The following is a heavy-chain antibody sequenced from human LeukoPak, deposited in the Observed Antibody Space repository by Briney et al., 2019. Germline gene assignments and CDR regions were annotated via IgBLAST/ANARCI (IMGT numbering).Heavy chain of an antibody. J-gene: IGHJ5*02. Sequence: PGGSLRLSCGASGFTFSSYWMSWVRQAPGKGLEWVANIKQDGSEQNYVDSVKGRFTISRDNAKNSLYLEMNSLRVEDTAVYYCAREPLGYYDFWSAHRPINWFDPWGQGTLVTVSS. CDR2: IKQDGSEQ. CDR1: GFTFSSYW. V-gene: IGHV3-7*01. CDR3: AREPLGYYDFWSAHRPINWFDP. D-gene: IGHD3-3*01.